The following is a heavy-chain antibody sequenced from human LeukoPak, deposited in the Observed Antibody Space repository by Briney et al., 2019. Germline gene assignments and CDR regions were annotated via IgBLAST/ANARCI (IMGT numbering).Heavy chain of an antibody. D-gene: IGHD2-2*01. J-gene: IGHJ3*02. CDR1: GFTFSSYA. CDR3: ASSLGSQVGAFDI. Sequence: GGSLGLSCAASGFTFSSYAMSWVRQAPGKGLEWVSSINWTGGSTGYADSVKGRFTISRDNAKNSLYLQMNSLRAEDTALYYCASSLGSQVGAFDIWGQGTMVTVSS. CDR2: INWTGGST. V-gene: IGHV3-20*04.